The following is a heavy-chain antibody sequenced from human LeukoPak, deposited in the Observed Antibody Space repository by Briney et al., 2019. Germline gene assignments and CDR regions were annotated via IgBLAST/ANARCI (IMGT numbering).Heavy chain of an antibody. CDR2: IKEDGSEK. CDR3: ARALCTSSISGFDP. D-gene: IGHD2-2*01. CDR1: GFTFSAYG. V-gene: IGHV3-7*04. J-gene: IGHJ5*02. Sequence: GRSLRLSCAASGFTFSAYGMHWVRQAPGKGLEWVANIKEDGSEKYYVDSVKGRFTISRDNSKNSLYLQMNSLRAEDTAVYYCARALCTSSISGFDPWGQGTLVTVSS.